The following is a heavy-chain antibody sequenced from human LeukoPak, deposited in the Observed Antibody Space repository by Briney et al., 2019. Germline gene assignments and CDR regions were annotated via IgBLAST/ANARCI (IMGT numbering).Heavy chain of an antibody. CDR1: GGSISSSHYY. CDR2: IYYSGST. Sequence: SETLSLTCTVSGGSISSSHYYWDWIRQPPGKGLEWIGNIYYSGSTYYNPSLKSRVTISVDTSKNQFSLKLSSVTAADTAVYYCAREGFSRGYYQYYYMDVWGNGTTVTVSS. D-gene: IGHD6-13*01. CDR3: AREGFSRGYYQYYYMDV. J-gene: IGHJ6*03. V-gene: IGHV4-39*07.